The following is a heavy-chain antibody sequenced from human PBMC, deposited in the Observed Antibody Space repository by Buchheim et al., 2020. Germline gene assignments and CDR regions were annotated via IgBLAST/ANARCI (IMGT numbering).Heavy chain of an antibody. CDR3: ARAKATHCSGGCRGRVWFDP. Sequence: EVQLLESGGGLVQPGGSLRLSCAASGFTFSSYWMSWVRQAPGKGLEWVANIKQDGSEKYYVDSVKGRFTISRDNAKNSLYLQMNSLRAEDTAVYYCARAKATHCSGGCRGRVWFDPWGQGTL. J-gene: IGHJ5*02. CDR1: GFTFSSYW. V-gene: IGHV3-7*01. CDR2: IKQDGSEK. D-gene: IGHD2-15*01.